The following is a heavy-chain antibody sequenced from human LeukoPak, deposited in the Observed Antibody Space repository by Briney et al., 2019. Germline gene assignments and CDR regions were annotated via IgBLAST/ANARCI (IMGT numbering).Heavy chain of an antibody. V-gene: IGHV3-9*01. CDR2: ISWNSGSI. CDR1: GFTFDDYA. Sequence: GGSLRLSCSASGFTFDDYAMHWVRQAPGKGLEWVSGISWNSGSIGYADSVKGRFTISRDNAKNSLYLQMNSLRAEDTALYYCAKGAAVLRYFDWLGSAYGMDVWGQGTTVTVSS. CDR3: AKGAAVLRYFDWLGSAYGMDV. D-gene: IGHD3-9*01. J-gene: IGHJ6*02.